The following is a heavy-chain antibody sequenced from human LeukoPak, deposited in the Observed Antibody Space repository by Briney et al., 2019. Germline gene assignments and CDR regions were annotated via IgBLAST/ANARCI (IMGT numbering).Heavy chain of an antibody. CDR3: ARGFHCSSTSCYSRIYYYYGMDV. Sequence: SETLSLTCAVYGGSFSGYYWSWIRQPPGKGLEWIGEINHSGSTNYNPSLESRVTISVDTSKNQFSLKLSSVTAADTAVYYCARGFHCSSTSCYSRIYYYYGMDVWGQGTTVTVSS. D-gene: IGHD2-2*02. CDR1: GGSFSGYY. V-gene: IGHV4-34*01. J-gene: IGHJ6*02. CDR2: INHSGST.